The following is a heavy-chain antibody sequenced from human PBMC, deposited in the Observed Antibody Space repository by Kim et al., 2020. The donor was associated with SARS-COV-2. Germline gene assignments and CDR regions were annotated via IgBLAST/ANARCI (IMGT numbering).Heavy chain of an antibody. Sequence: GGSLRLSCAASGFTFSSYGMHWVRQAPGKGLEWVAVIWYDGSNKYYADSVKGRFTISRDNSKNTLYLQMNSLRAEDTAVYYCAREKRRDGYNPPCFDYWGQGTLVTVSS. CDR1: GFTFSSYG. CDR2: IWYDGSNK. J-gene: IGHJ4*02. D-gene: IGHD5-12*01. CDR3: AREKRRDGYNPPCFDY. V-gene: IGHV3-33*01.